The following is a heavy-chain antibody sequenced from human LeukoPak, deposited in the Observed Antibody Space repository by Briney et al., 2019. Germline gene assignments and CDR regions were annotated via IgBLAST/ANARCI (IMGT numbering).Heavy chain of an antibody. CDR3: ARGRGSGWSGYYYYYMDV. CDR2: INHSGST. D-gene: IGHD6-19*01. Sequence: SETLSLTCAVYGGSFSGYCWSWIRQPPGKGLEWIGEINHSGSTNYNPSLKSRVTISVDTSKNQFSLKLSSVTAADTAVYYCARGRGSGWSGYYYYYMDVWGKGTTVTVSS. J-gene: IGHJ6*03. CDR1: GGSFSGYC. V-gene: IGHV4-34*01.